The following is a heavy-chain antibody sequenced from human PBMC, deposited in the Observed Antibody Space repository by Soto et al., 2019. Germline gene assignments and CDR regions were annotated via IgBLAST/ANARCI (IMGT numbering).Heavy chain of an antibody. D-gene: IGHD3-10*02. CDR2: IIPIVDMA. Sequence: QVQLVQSGAEVKKPGSSVKVSCKASGGTFSSYVVSWVRQAPGQGLEWMGRIIPIVDMANYARKFQGRVTITADKSTSTAYMELSSLRSEHTAVYYCARDRPLSVPTNQDAFDIWGQGTMVTVSS. CDR3: ARDRPLSVPTNQDAFDI. V-gene: IGHV1-69*04. J-gene: IGHJ3*02. CDR1: GGTFSSYV.